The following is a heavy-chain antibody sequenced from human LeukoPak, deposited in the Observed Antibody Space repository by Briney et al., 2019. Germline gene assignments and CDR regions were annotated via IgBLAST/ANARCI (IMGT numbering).Heavy chain of an antibody. CDR1: GYTFTSYG. D-gene: IGHD6-13*01. J-gene: IGHJ4*02. CDR2: ISAYSGNT. V-gene: IGHV1-18*01. Sequence: GASVKVSCKASGYTFTSYGISWVRQAPGQGLEWMGWISAYSGNTNYAQKFQGRVTMTTDTSPSTVYMELRSLTSDDTAVYYCARDEAAAGTFFDYWGQGTLVTVSS. CDR3: ARDEAAAGTFFDY.